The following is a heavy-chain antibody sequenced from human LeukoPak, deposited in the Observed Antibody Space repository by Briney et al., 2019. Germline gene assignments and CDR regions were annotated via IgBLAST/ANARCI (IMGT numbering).Heavy chain of an antibody. CDR3: ARQGAMYYYGSGSPYYFDY. V-gene: IGHV4-39*07. J-gene: IGHJ4*02. Sequence: SSETLSLTCTVSGGSISSSSYYWGWIRQPPGKGLEWIGSIYYSGSTYYNPSLKSRVTISVDTSKNQFSLKLSSVTAADTAVYYCARQGAMYYYGSGSPYYFDYWGQGTLVTVSS. D-gene: IGHD3-10*01. CDR2: IYYSGST. CDR1: GGSISSSSYY.